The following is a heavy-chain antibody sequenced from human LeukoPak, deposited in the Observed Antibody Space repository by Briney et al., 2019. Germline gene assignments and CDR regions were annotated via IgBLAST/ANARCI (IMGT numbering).Heavy chain of an antibody. CDR2: ISGYSITI. V-gene: IGHV3-48*01. CDR1: GFTFSNYS. J-gene: IGHJ4*02. Sequence: EPGGSLRLSCAPSGFTFSNYSMNWVRQAPGKGREWVSYISGYSITIYYADSVKGRFTISRDNAKKSLYLQMNNLRAEDTAVYYCARDPAHYDLWNGQDFWGQGRLVTVSS. D-gene: IGHD3-3*01. CDR3: ARDPAHYDLWNGQDF.